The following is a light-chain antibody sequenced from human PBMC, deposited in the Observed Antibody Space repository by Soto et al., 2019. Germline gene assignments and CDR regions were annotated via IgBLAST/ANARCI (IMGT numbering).Light chain of an antibody. V-gene: IGLV2-14*01. Sequence: QSALTQPASVSGSPGQSITISCTGTSSDVAFYNHVSWYQQHPGKAPKLLIYEVNNRPSGVSHRFSGSKSGNTASLTISGLQAEDAADYYCSSFASTHPYVFGTGTKLTVL. CDR2: EVN. J-gene: IGLJ1*01. CDR1: SSDVAFYNH. CDR3: SSFASTHPYV.